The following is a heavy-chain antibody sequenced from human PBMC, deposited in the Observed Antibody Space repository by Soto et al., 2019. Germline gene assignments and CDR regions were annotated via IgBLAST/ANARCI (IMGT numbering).Heavy chain of an antibody. CDR2: IIPIFGTA. CDR1: GGTFSSYA. Sequence: SVKVSCKASGGTFSSYAISWVRQAPGQGLEWMGGIIPIFGTANYAQKFQGRVTITADESTSTAYMELSSLRSEDTAVYYCAVHLDCSSTSCYVDYYYYYMDVWGKGTTVTVSS. D-gene: IGHD2-2*01. V-gene: IGHV1-69*13. J-gene: IGHJ6*03. CDR3: AVHLDCSSTSCYVDYYYYYMDV.